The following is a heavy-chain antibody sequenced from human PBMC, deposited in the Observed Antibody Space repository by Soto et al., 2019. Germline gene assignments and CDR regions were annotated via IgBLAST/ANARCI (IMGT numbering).Heavy chain of an antibody. CDR1: GFTFSSYS. CDR3: ARDCSGGSCYLRGARGYFDY. D-gene: IGHD2-15*01. J-gene: IGHJ4*02. V-gene: IGHV3-48*01. CDR2: ISSSSSTI. Sequence: GGSLRLSCAASGFTFSSYSMNWVRQAPGKGLEWVSYISSSSSTIYYADSVKGRFTISRDNAKNSLYLQMNSLRGEDTAVYYCARDCSGGSCYLRGARGYFDYWGQGTLVTVSS.